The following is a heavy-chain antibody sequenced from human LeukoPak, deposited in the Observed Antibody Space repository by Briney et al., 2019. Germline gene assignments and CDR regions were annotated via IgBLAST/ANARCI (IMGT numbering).Heavy chain of an antibody. D-gene: IGHD3-16*01. V-gene: IGHV3-30*03. CDR2: ISYDGSNK. Sequence: GGSLRLSCAASGFTFSSYGMHWVRQAPGKGLEWVAVISYDGSNKYYADSVKGRFTISRVNSKNTLYLQMNSLRAEDTAVYYCAAYANFDYWGQGTLVTVSS. CDR3: AAYANFDY. J-gene: IGHJ4*02. CDR1: GFTFSSYG.